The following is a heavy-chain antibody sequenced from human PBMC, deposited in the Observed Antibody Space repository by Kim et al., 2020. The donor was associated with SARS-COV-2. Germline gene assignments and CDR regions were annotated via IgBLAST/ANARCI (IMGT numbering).Heavy chain of an antibody. D-gene: IGHD2-15*01. CDR3: AKDVISLVVVAGYGMDV. CDR1: GFTFSSYG. Sequence: GGSLRLSCAASGFTFSSYGMHWVRQAPGKGLEWVAVISYDGSNKYYADSVKGRFTISRDNSKNTLYLQMNSLRAEDTAVYYCAKDVISLVVVAGYGMDVWGQGTTVTVSS. J-gene: IGHJ6*02. CDR2: ISYDGSNK. V-gene: IGHV3-30*18.